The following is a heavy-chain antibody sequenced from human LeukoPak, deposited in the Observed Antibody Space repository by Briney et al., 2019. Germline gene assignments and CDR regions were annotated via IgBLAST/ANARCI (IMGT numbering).Heavy chain of an antibody. Sequence: GGSLRLSCAASGFTFSSYAMTWVRQAPGKGLEWVSSISGRGGSTYYADSVKGRFTISRDNSKNTLYVQMSNLRAEDAAVYYCAKATGTTKSPFHYWGQGTLVTVSS. CDR1: GFTFSSYA. J-gene: IGHJ4*02. D-gene: IGHD1-1*01. CDR3: AKATGTTKSPFHY. CDR2: ISGRGGST. V-gene: IGHV3-23*01.